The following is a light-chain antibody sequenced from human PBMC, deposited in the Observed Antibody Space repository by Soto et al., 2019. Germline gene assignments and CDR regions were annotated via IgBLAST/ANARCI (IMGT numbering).Light chain of an antibody. Sequence: QSVLTQPPSASGSPGQSVTISCTGSSGDVATYALVSWYQQHPGKAPKLMIYGVGKRPSGVPDRFSGSKSGNTASLTVSGLQAEEDADYFCSSYAGNNNYVFGTGNKVTVL. V-gene: IGLV2-8*01. CDR3: SSYAGNNNYV. CDR1: SGDVATYAL. CDR2: GVG. J-gene: IGLJ1*01.